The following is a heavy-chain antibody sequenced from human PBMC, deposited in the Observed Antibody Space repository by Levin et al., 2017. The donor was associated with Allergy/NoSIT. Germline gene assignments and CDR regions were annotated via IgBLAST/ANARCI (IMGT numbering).Heavy chain of an antibody. CDR1: GGSISSNNW. V-gene: IGHV4-4*02. CDR2: IYHTGTT. J-gene: IGHJ5*02. D-gene: IGHD3-10*01. Sequence: SETLSLTCAVSGGSISSNNWWSWVRQPPGTGLQWLGEIYHTGTTNYNPSLKGRVTMSVDKSMHQFSLKLNSVTAADTAVYYCAIRTYYYGSGSPLDPWGQGTLVTVSS. CDR3: AIRTYYYGSGSPLDP.